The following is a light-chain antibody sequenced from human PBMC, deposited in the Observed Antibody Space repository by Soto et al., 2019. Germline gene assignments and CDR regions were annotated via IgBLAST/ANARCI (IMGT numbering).Light chain of an antibody. V-gene: IGLV2-11*01. Sequence: QSVLTQPRSVSGSPGQSVAISCTGTSRDIEAYDYVSWYQQHPGKAPKLIISDVNKRRSGVSYRFSGSKSGNTASLTISGLQGEDEADYYCCSFAGSYYVFGTGTKLTVL. CDR2: DVN. CDR1: SRDIEAYDY. CDR3: CSFAGSYYV. J-gene: IGLJ1*01.